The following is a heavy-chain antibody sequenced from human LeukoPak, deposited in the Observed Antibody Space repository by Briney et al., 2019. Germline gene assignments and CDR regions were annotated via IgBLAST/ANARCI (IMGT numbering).Heavy chain of an antibody. D-gene: IGHD4-23*01. J-gene: IGHJ4*02. CDR1: GFTFSSYD. CDR2: ISDSVTST. V-gene: IGHV3-23*01. CDR3: AKRSDYGVNSNYFDY. Sequence: QPGGSLRLSCAASGFTFSSYDMSWVRQAPGKGLKWVSAISDSVTSTYYADSVKGRFTISRANSKNTLYLQMNSLRAEDTAVYYCAKRSDYGVNSNYFDYWGQGTLVTVSS.